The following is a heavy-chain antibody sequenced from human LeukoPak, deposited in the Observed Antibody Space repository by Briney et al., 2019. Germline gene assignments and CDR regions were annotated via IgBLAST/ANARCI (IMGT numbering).Heavy chain of an antibody. J-gene: IGHJ3*02. V-gene: IGHV4-38-2*02. CDR3: ARDKVAYYYDSRAFDI. D-gene: IGHD3-22*01. CDR1: GYSISNGYY. Sequence: PSETLSLTRTVSGYSISNGYYWSWNRQPPGKGLEWIGSLYHSGGTFYNPSFKSRVTISVDTSKNQFSLKLSSVTAADTAVYYCARDKVAYYYDSRAFDIWGQGTMVTVSS. CDR2: LYHSGGT.